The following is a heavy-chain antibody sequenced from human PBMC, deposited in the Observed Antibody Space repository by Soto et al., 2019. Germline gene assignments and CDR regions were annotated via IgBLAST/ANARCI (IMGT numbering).Heavy chain of an antibody. Sequence: EVQLVESGGGLVQPGRSLRLSCAASGFTFDDYAMHWVRQAPGKGLEWVSGSSWHGGRVVYADSVKGRFTISRNNAKNSLYLHMNTLRGEDTALYYCAKDSGKDLDYTTFDYWGQGTLVTASS. CDR3: AKDSGKDLDYTTFDY. D-gene: IGHD4-4*01. V-gene: IGHV3-9*01. CDR1: GFTFDDYA. J-gene: IGHJ4*02. CDR2: SSWHGGRV.